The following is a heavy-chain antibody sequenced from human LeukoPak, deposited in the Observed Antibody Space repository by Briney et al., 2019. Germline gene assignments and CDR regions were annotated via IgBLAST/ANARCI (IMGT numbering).Heavy chain of an antibody. V-gene: IGHV4-59*01. J-gene: IGHJ5*02. D-gene: IGHD3-10*01. CDR3: ARDNALASGKYWFDP. CDR2: IYYSGST. CDR1: GGSITNYY. Sequence: NSSETLSLTCTVSGGSITNYYWTWIRQPPGKGLEWIGHIYYSGSTNYNPSLKSRVTISVDTSKNQFSLKLSSVTAADTAVYYCARDNALASGKYWFDPWGQGTLVTVSS.